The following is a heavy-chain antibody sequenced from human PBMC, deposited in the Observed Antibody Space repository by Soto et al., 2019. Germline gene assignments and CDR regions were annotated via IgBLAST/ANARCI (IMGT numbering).Heavy chain of an antibody. CDR2: ISASGRDT. Sequence: GSLRLSCAASGFTFSNYAMSWVRQAPGKGLQWVSGISASGRDTYYADSVKDRFTISRDNSKNMVYLQVNSLRADDTAIYYCAKGKSSGWYYFDYWGQGTPVTVSS. CDR3: AKGKSSGWYYFDY. J-gene: IGHJ4*02. V-gene: IGHV3-23*01. CDR1: GFTFSNYA. D-gene: IGHD6-19*01.